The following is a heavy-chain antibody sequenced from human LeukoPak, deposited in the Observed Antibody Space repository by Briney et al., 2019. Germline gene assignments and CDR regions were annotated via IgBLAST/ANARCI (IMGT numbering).Heavy chain of an antibody. Sequence: SETLSLTCTVSGASVSSHYWSWIRQSAGKEPEWIGRISPSGASSYNPSVKSRLSMSLDTSQGQVSLRLLSVTAADTAVNYCARFAVVTPFDYWGQGTLVTVSS. V-gene: IGHV4-4*07. CDR3: ARFAVVTPFDY. J-gene: IGHJ4*02. D-gene: IGHD4-23*01. CDR2: ISPSGAS. CDR1: GASVSSHY.